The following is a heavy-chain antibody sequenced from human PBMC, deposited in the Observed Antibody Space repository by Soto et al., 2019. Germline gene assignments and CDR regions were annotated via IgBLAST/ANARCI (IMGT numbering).Heavy chain of an antibody. J-gene: IGHJ4*02. D-gene: IGHD3-10*01. V-gene: IGHV3-48*01. Sequence: EVQLVESGGGLVQPGGSLRLSCAASGFTFSSYSMNWVRQAPGKGLEWVSYISSSSSTIYYADSVKGRFTISRDNAKNSLYLQINSLRAEDTAVYYCARVGMVRGVIKGYFDYWGQGTLVTVSS. CDR2: ISSSSSTI. CDR1: GFTFSSYS. CDR3: ARVGMVRGVIKGYFDY.